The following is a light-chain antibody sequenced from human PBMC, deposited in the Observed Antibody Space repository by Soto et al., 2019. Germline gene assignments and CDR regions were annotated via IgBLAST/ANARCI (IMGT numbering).Light chain of an antibody. V-gene: IGKV3-20*01. CDR3: QQYGSSHT. CDR2: GAS. J-gene: IGKJ5*01. CDR1: QSVNSNS. Sequence: EIVLTQSPGTLSLSPGDTATLSCRASQSVNSNSLAWYQQRPGQSPRLLIYGASSRATGVPDRFRGGGSGTDFTLTISRLEPEDFAVYYCQQYGSSHTFGQGTRLEI.